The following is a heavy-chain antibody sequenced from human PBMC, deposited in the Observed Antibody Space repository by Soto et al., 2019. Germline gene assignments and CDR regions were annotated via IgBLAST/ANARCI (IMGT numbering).Heavy chain of an antibody. CDR3: ARLGRLRYFDWQLDY. J-gene: IGHJ4*01. Sequence: SETRSLTCTVSGGSISSSSYYWGWIRQPPGKGLEWIGSIYYSGSTYYNPSLKSRVTISVDTSKNQFSLKLSSVAAADTAVYYCARLGRLRYFDWQLDYWGHGTLVTVSS. CDR2: IYYSGST. V-gene: IGHV4-39*01. D-gene: IGHD3-9*01. CDR1: GGSISSSSYY.